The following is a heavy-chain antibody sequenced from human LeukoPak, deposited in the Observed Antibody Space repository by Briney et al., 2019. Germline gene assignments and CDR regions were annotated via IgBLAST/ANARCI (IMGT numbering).Heavy chain of an antibody. J-gene: IGHJ6*02. CDR3: ARGVGRRVYYGMDV. D-gene: IGHD1-26*01. Sequence: ASVKVSCKASGYTFTSYDINWVRQATGQGLEWMGWMNPNSGNTGYAQKFQGRVTITRNTSISTAYMELSSLRSEDTAVYYCARGVGRRVYYGMDVWGQGTTVTVSS. V-gene: IGHV1-8*03. CDR1: GYTFTSYD. CDR2: MNPNSGNT.